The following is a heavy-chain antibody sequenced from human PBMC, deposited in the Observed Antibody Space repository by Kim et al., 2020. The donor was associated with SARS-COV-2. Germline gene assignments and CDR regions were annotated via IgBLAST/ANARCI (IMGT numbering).Heavy chain of an antibody. J-gene: IGHJ6*02. V-gene: IGHV4-34*01. CDR3: ASSEDVPDYYGMDV. Sequence: NPSLKSRVTISVDTSKNQCSLKLSSVTAADTAVYYCASSEDVPDYYGMDVWGQGTTVTVSS. D-gene: IGHD2-15*01.